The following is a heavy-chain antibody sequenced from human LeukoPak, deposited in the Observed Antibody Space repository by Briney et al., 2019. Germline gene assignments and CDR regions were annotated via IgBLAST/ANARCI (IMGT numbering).Heavy chain of an antibody. J-gene: IGHJ4*02. CDR1: GFTLSTYS. V-gene: IGHV3-21*01. Sequence: GGSLRLSCAASGFTLSTYSLNWVRQAPGKGLEWVSSISSSSLYIYYADSVKGRFTISRDNAKNSLFLQMNSLRAEDTAVYYCARERASGYCSGGGCYGYFDYWGQGTLVIVSS. D-gene: IGHD2-15*01. CDR3: ARERASGYCSGGGCYGYFDY. CDR2: ISSSSLYI.